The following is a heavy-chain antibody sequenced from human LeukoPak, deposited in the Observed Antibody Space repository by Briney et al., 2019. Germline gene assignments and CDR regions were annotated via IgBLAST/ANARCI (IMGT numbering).Heavy chain of an antibody. CDR2: INPNSGGI. CDR3: ARGSDYDILTGPFDY. CDR1: GYTFTGYY. D-gene: IGHD3-9*01. J-gene: IGHJ4*02. V-gene: IGHV1-2*02. Sequence: GASVKVSCKASGYTFTGYYMHWVRQAPGQGLEWMGWINPNSGGINYAQKFQGRVTMTRDTSISTAYMELSRLRSDDTAVYYCARGSDYDILTGPFDYWGQGTLVTVSS.